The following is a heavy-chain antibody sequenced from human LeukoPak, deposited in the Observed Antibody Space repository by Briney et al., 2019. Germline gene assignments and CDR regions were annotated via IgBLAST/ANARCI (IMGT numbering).Heavy chain of an antibody. V-gene: IGHV3-21*01. Sequence: GGSLRLSCAASGFTFSSYSMNWVRQAPGKGLEWVSSISSSSSYIYYADSVKGRFTISRDNAKNSLYLQMNSLRAEDTAVYYCAREGDSGYSSSWYYVQGCGMDVWGQGTTVTVSS. CDR2: ISSSSSYI. D-gene: IGHD6-13*01. J-gene: IGHJ6*02. CDR1: GFTFSSYS. CDR3: AREGDSGYSSSWYYVQGCGMDV.